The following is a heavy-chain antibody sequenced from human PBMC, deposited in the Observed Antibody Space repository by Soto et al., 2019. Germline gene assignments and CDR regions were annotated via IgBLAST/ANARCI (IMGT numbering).Heavy chain of an antibody. Sequence: EVQLLESGGGLVQPGGSLRLSCAASGFTFSSYDMSWVRQAPGKGLEWVSAISSSGGSTYYADSVKGRFTISRDNSKNTLYLQMNSLRAEDTAVYYCAKAQTSSGWYLLFDYWGQGTPVTVSS. CDR2: ISSSGGST. D-gene: IGHD6-19*01. CDR1: GFTFSSYD. CDR3: AKAQTSSGWYLLFDY. V-gene: IGHV3-23*01. J-gene: IGHJ4*02.